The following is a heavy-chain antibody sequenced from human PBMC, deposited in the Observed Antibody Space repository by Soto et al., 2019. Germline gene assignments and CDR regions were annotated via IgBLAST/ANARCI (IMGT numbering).Heavy chain of an antibody. CDR2: ISGSGGST. CDR3: AKDSAVTIFGVVTPLYYYGMDV. CDR1: GFTFSSYW. Sequence: EVQLVESGGGLVQPGGSLRLSCAASGFTFSSYWMHWVRQTPEKGLVWVSAISGSGGSTYYADSVKGRFTISRDNSKNTLYLQMNSLRAEDTAVYYCAKDSAVTIFGVVTPLYYYGMDVWGQGTTVTVSS. D-gene: IGHD3-3*01. V-gene: IGHV3-23*04. J-gene: IGHJ6*02.